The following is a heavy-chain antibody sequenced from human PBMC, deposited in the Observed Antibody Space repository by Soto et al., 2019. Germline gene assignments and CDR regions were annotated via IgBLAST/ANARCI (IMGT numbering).Heavy chain of an antibody. CDR2: INPNSGGT. Sequence: ASVKVSCKASGYTFTGYYMHWVRQAPGQGLEWMGWINPNSGGTNYAQKFQGRVTMTRDTSISTAYMELSRLRSDDTAVYYCAREADSSGWYLYWGRGTLVTVSS. D-gene: IGHD6-19*01. CDR1: GYTFTGYY. CDR3: AREADSSGWYLY. V-gene: IGHV1-2*02. J-gene: IGHJ4*02.